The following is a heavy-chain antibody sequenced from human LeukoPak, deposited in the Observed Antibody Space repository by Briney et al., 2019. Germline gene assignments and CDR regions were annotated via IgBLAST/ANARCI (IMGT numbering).Heavy chain of an antibody. V-gene: IGHV6-1*01. Sequence: SQTLSLTCAISGDSVSSNSAAWNWIRQSSSRGLEWLGRTYYRSKWYNDYAVSVKSRITINPDTSKNQFSLQLNSVTPEDTAVYYCARGSPSSSLWFGELFTKYYMDVWGKGTTVTISS. D-gene: IGHD3-10*01. CDR3: ARGSPSSSLWFGELFTKYYMDV. CDR1: GDSVSSNSAA. CDR2: TYYRSKWYN. J-gene: IGHJ6*03.